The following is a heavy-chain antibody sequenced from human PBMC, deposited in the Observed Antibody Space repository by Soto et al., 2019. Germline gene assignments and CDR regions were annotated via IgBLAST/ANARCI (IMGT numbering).Heavy chain of an antibody. D-gene: IGHD1-26*01. J-gene: IGHJ4*02. CDR2: IWYDGSDK. V-gene: IGHV3-33*01. Sequence: QVQLVESGGGVVQPGKSLRLSCAGSGFTFKNYNMHWVRQAPGKGLEWVALIWYDGSDKFYGDSVKGRFTISRDNSNNTLYLLMNSLRDEDTGVYFCARPNYRYSGSFPFDSWGQGTLVTVSS. CDR3: ARPNYRYSGSFPFDS. CDR1: GFTFKNYN.